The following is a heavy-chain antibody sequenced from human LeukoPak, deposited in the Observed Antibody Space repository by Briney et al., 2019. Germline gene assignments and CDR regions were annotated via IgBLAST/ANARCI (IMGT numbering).Heavy chain of an antibody. Sequence: PGGSLRLSCAASGFTFSSHAMSWVRQAPGKGLEWVSAISGSGGSTYYADSVKGRFTISRDNSKNTLYLQMNSLRAEDTAVYYCAKSPLRWFGELLPSGHFDYWGQGTLVTVSS. V-gene: IGHV3-23*01. CDR2: ISGSGGST. CDR3: AKSPLRWFGELLPSGHFDY. J-gene: IGHJ4*02. D-gene: IGHD3-10*01. CDR1: GFTFSSHA.